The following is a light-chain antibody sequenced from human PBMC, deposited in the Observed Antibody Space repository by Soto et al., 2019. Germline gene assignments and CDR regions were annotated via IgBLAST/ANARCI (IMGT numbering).Light chain of an antibody. J-gene: IGLJ2*01. V-gene: IGLV2-23*01. CDR1: SSDVGSYNL. CDR3: CSYAGSTDVV. CDR2: EGS. Sequence: QSVLTQPASVSGSPGQSITICCTGTSSDVGSYNLVSWYQQHPGKAPKLMIYEGSKRPSGVSNRFSGSKSGNTASLTISGLQAEDEADYYCCSYAGSTDVVFGGGTKLTVL.